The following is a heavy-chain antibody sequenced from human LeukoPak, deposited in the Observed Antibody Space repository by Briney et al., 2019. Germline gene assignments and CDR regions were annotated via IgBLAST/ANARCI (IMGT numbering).Heavy chain of an antibody. J-gene: IGHJ4*02. D-gene: IGHD6-19*01. CDR3: AREGGIAVAGPLDY. CDR1: GGSISSSNW. V-gene: IGHV4-4*02. Sequence: PSGTLSLTCAVSGGSISSSNWWGWVRQPPGKGLGWIGEIYHSGSTNYNPSPKSRVTISVDKSKNQFSLKLSSVTAADTAVYYCAREGGIAVAGPLDYWGQGTLVTVSS. CDR2: IYHSGST.